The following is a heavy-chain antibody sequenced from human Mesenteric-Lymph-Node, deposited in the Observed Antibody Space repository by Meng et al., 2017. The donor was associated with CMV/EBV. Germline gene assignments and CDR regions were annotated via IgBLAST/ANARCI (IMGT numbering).Heavy chain of an antibody. D-gene: IGHD3-10*01. V-gene: IGHV1-2*02. Sequence: YTFIGYYMHWVRQAPGQGLEWMGWINPDRGVTSYAQKFQGRVTMTRDTSISTAYLQWSSLKASDTAMYYCARQDYFSSGTYFTDFDYWGQGTLVTVSS. CDR2: INPDRGVT. CDR3: ARQDYFSSGTYFTDFDY. CDR1: YTFIGYY. J-gene: IGHJ4*02.